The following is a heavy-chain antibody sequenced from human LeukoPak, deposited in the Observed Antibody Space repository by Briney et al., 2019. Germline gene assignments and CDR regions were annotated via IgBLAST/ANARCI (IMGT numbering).Heavy chain of an antibody. D-gene: IGHD4-23*01. CDR3: AKASLRWMEGGGYFDY. CDR2: ISGSGGST. Sequence: GGSLRLSCAASGFTFSSYAMSWVRQAPGKGLEWVSAISGSGGSTYYADSVKGQFTISRDNSKNTLYLQMNSLRAEDTAVYYCAKASLRWMEGGGYFDYWGQGTLVTVSS. J-gene: IGHJ4*02. V-gene: IGHV3-23*01. CDR1: GFTFSSYA.